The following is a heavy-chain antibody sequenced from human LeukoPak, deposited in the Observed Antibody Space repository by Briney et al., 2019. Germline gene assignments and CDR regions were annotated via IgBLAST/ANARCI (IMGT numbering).Heavy chain of an antibody. CDR1: GFTFSSYA. D-gene: IGHD2-15*01. CDR2: ISGSGGST. J-gene: IGHJ6*02. V-gene: IGHV3-23*01. Sequence: GGSLRLSCAASGFTFSSYAMSWVHQAPGKGLEWVSAISGSGGSTYYADSVKGRFTISRDNSKNTLYLQMNSLRAEDTAVYYCAKDIVGEYYYYYGMDVWGQGTTVTVSS. CDR3: AKDIVGEYYYYYGMDV.